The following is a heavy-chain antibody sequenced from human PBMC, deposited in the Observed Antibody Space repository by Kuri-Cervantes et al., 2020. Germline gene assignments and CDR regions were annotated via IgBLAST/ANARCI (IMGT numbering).Heavy chain of an antibody. Sequence: GGSLRLSCAAFGFTFSSYGMHWVRQAPGKGLEWVAIISYDETYKYYADSVKGRFTISRDNAKNSLYLQMNSLRDEDTAVYYCARDYYGSETYYTPYYYGMVVWGQGTTVTVSS. V-gene: IGHV3-30*03. D-gene: IGHD3-10*01. J-gene: IGHJ6*02. CDR2: ISYDETYK. CDR1: GFTFSSYG. CDR3: ARDYYGSETYYTPYYYGMVV.